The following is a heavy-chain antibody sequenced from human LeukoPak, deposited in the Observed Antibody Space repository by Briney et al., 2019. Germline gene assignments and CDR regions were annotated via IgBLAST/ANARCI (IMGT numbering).Heavy chain of an antibody. CDR2: INTNTGNP. Sequence: ASVKVSCKASGYTFTSYGISWVRQAPGQGLEWMGWINTNTGNPTYAQGFTGRFVFSLDTSVSTAYLQISSLKAEDTAVYYCARTVAAVQRWFDPWGQGTLVTVSS. D-gene: IGHD6-13*01. CDR1: GYTFTSYG. CDR3: ARTVAAVQRWFDP. J-gene: IGHJ5*02. V-gene: IGHV7-4-1*02.